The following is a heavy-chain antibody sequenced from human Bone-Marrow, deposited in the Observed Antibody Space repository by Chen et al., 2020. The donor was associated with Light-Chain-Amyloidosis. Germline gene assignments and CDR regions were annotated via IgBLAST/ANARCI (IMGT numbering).Heavy chain of an antibody. V-gene: IGHV4-38-2*01. J-gene: IGHJ4*02. D-gene: IGHD3-10*01. Sequence: QVQLQESGPGLVKPSETLSLTCDVSGYSISSGYYWGLIRQPPGKGLEWIAGIYHSGNSYYNPSLKSRVTISVDTSKNQFSLRLTSVTAADTAVYYCGRYELLVPAYWGQGTLVTVSS. CDR3: GRYELLVPAY. CDR2: IYHSGNS. CDR1: GYSISSGYY.